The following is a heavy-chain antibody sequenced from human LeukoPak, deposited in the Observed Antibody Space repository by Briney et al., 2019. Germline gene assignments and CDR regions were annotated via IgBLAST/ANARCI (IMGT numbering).Heavy chain of an antibody. J-gene: IGHJ4*02. CDR2: ISGSGGST. D-gene: IGHD3-10*01. V-gene: IGHV3-23*01. Sequence: GDSLRLPCAASGFNFSSYAMSWVRQAPGKGLVWVSDISGSGGSTYSVDQVKSRFTISRDNSKNTLYLQMNGLRADDTAVFYCAKDRRIWFGEFGFVYWGQGTLVTVSS. CDR1: GFNFSSYA. CDR3: AKDRRIWFGEFGFVY.